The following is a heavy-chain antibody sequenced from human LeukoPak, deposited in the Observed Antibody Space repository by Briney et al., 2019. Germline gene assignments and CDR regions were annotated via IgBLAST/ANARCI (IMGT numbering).Heavy chain of an antibody. V-gene: IGHV4-31*03. CDR3: ARGTMIVVVDYFDY. J-gene: IGHJ4*02. Sequence: SETLSLTCTVSGGSISSGGYYWSWIRQHPGKGLEWIGYIYYSGSTYYNPSLKSRVTISVDTSKNQFSLKLSSVTAADTAVYYCARGTMIVVVDYFDYWGQGTLVTVSS. D-gene: IGHD3-22*01. CDR1: GGSISSGGYY. CDR2: IYYSGST.